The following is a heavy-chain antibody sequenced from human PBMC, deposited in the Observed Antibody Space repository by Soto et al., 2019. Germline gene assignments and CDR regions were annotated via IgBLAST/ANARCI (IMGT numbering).Heavy chain of an antibody. CDR1: GGTFSSYA. V-gene: IGHV1-69*13. CDR3: ARDPRDGTGPLYNWFDP. Sequence: SVKVSCKASGGTFSSYAISWVRQAPGQGLEWMGGIIPIFGTANYAQKFQGRVTITADESTSTDYMELSRLRSEDTAVYYCARDPRDGTGPLYNWFDPWGQGTLVTVSS. J-gene: IGHJ5*02. D-gene: IGHD1-7*01. CDR2: IIPIFGTA.